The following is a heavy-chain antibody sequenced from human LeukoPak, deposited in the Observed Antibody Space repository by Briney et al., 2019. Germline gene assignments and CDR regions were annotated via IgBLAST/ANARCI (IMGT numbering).Heavy chain of an antibody. D-gene: IGHD5-24*01. CDR3: AREGDGYNSPIDY. V-gene: IGHV3-23*01. J-gene: IGHJ4*02. CDR1: GFNFSSYG. Sequence: PGGTLRLACTAHGFNFSSYGMRWVRQARGKGLGWVSSISGSGVTTFYADWVKGRFTISRDNSKHTLYLQMNSLTAEHTAVYYCAREGDGYNSPIDYWGQGTLVTVSS. CDR2: ISGSGVTT.